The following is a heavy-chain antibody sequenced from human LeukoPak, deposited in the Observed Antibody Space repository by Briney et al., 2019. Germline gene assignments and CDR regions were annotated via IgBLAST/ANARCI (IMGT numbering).Heavy chain of an antibody. V-gene: IGHV3-7*01. CDR3: ATHALLGSGSSFWFDP. CDR2: IHPDGSES. CDR1: KFTFSNFW. D-gene: IGHD3-10*01. J-gene: IGHJ5*02. Sequence: GGSLRLSCAASKFTFSNFWMNWVRQAPGKGLEWVANIHPDGSESYYVDSVKGRFTISRDNTRNSLFLQMNSLRADDTAVYYCATHALLGSGSSFWFDPWGQGTLVTVSS.